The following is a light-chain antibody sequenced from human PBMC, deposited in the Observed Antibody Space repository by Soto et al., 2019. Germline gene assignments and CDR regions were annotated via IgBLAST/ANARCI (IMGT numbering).Light chain of an antibody. Sequence: DIQMTQSPSSLSASVGDRVTITCRASQDISSWVAWYQQRPGKAPKLLIYAATILQSGVPSRFSGSGSGTAFTLTISSLQPADFATYYCQQYNSYSWTFGQGTKVDIK. CDR2: AAT. CDR1: QDISSW. J-gene: IGKJ1*01. CDR3: QQYNSYSWT. V-gene: IGKV1D-16*01.